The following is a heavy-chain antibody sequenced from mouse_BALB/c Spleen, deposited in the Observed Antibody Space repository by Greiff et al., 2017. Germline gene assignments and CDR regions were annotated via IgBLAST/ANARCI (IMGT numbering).Heavy chain of an antibody. CDR2: INPSNGRT. D-gene: IGHD2-14*01. CDR3: ARGADRYDGGGYAMDD. V-gene: IGHV1S81*02. Sequence: QVQLQQPGAELVKPGASVKLSCKASGYTFTSYWMHWVKQRPGQGLEWIGEINPSNGRTNYNEKFKSKATLTVDKSSSTAYMQLSSLTSEDSAVYYCARGADRYDGGGYAMDDWGQGTSVTVSS. CDR1: GYTFTSYW. J-gene: IGHJ4*01.